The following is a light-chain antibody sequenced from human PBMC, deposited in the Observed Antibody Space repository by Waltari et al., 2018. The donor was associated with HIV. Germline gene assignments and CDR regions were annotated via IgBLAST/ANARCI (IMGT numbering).Light chain of an antibody. V-gene: IGLV2-14*03. CDR1: GAEIGASNY. J-gene: IGLJ2*01. Sequence: QSALTQPASVSGSPGQSITISCAGTGAEIGASNYVAWSQKLPDTVPKLLIFDDTSRPSGISDRFSASKSGNAASLTISGLQAEDEGDYYCSSYTTFNTVIFGGGTKLTVL. CDR2: DDT. CDR3: SSYTTFNTVI.